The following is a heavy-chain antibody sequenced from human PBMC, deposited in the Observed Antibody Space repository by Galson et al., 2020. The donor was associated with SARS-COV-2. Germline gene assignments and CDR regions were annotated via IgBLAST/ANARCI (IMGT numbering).Heavy chain of an antibody. J-gene: IGHJ4*02. CDR2: FYYSGST. D-gene: IGHD2-8*01. CDR1: GGSISSYY. Sequence: SETLSLTCTVSGGSISSYYWSWIRQPPGKGLEWIGYFYYSGSTNYNPSLKSRVTISVDTSKNQFSLKLSSVTAADTAVYYCARGFVLWGQGTLVTVSS. CDR3: ARGFVL. V-gene: IGHV4-59*13.